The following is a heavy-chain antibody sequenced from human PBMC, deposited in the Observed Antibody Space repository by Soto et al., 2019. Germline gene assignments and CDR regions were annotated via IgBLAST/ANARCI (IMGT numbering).Heavy chain of an antibody. J-gene: IGHJ1*01. Sequence: SETLSLTCTVSGGSISSGDYYWSWIRQPPGKGLEWIGYVYYSGSTYYNPSLKSRVTISVDTSKNQFSLKLSSVTAADTAVYYCARDSSPPYYYDSSGYSPGYFQHWGQGTLVTVS. D-gene: IGHD3-22*01. V-gene: IGHV4-30-4*01. CDR3: ARDSSPPYYYDSSGYSPGYFQH. CDR2: VYYSGST. CDR1: GGSISSGDYY.